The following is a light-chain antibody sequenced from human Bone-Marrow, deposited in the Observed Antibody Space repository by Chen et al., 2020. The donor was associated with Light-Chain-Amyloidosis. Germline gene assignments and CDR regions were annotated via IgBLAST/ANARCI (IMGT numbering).Light chain of an antibody. CDR1: QSISTY. J-gene: IGKJ2*02. Sequence: DIQMTQSPSSLSASVGDRVTIVCRASQSISTYLNWYQQKPGKAPKLLIYATSTLQTGVPSRFSGSGSGTDFTLTISSLQPEDFATYYCQESHSSLSRTFVQGTKLEIK. CDR3: QESHSSLSRT. CDR2: ATS. V-gene: IGKV1-39*01.